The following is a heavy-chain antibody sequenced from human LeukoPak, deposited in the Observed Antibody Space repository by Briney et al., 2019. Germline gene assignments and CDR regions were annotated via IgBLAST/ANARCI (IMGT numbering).Heavy chain of an antibody. J-gene: IGHJ4*02. Sequence: GGSLRLSCAASGFTVSSNYMSWVRQAPGKGLEWGSVIYSGGSTYYADSVKGRFTISRDNSKNTLYLQMNSLRAEDTAVYYCARVVYDSSHYWGQGTLVTVSS. CDR2: IYSGGST. CDR3: ARVVYDSSHY. CDR1: GFTVSSNY. V-gene: IGHV3-66*01. D-gene: IGHD3-22*01.